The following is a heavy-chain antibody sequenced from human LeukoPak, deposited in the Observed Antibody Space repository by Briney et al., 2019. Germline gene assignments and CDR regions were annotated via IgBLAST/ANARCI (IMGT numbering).Heavy chain of an antibody. J-gene: IGHJ4*02. CDR1: GFTFDDYG. CDR3: TWMATVRTVDV. D-gene: IGHD4-17*01. Sequence: GGSLRLSCAASGFTFDDYGMSWVRQAPGKGLEWVGRITSGATTDYAAPVKGRFTISRDNSKTTFYPQMNSLETEDTAIYYCTWMATVRTVDVWGQGTLVTVSS. V-gene: IGHV3-15*01. CDR2: ITSGATT.